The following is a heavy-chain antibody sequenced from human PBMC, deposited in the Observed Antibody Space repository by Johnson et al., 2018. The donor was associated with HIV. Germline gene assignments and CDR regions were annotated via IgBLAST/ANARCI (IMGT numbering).Heavy chain of an antibody. CDR3: ARDRGGGTEAGAFDI. CDR1: GFTFSSYA. V-gene: IGHV3-23*04. CDR2: ISGSGGST. D-gene: IGHD2-15*01. Sequence: VQLVESEGGLVQPGGSLRLSCAASGFTFSSYAMSWVRQAPGKGLEWVSAISGSGGSTYYADSVRCGFPISRDNSKNTLYLQMNSLRAEDTAVYYCARDRGGGTEAGAFDIWGQGTMVTVSS. J-gene: IGHJ3*02.